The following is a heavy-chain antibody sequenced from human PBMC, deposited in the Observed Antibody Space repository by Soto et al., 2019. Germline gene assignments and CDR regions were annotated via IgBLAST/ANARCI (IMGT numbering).Heavy chain of an antibody. V-gene: IGHV4-39*01. CDR2: IYYTGDT. J-gene: IGHJ6*02. CDR3: ARHKELLLASLSYGLDL. D-gene: IGHD3-22*01. Sequence: SETLSLTCTVSGDFVSSSRYYWGWIRQPPGKGLEWIGSIYYTGDTFFNPSLKSRVTFSVDPSKNQFSLKLTSLTAADTAVYFCARHKELLLASLSYGLDLWGQGTTVTVS. CDR1: GDFVSSSRYY.